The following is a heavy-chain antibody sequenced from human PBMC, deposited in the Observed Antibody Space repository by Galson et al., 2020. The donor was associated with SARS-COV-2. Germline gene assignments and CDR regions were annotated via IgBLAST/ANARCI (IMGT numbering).Heavy chain of an antibody. CDR3: VKDIVVVPAAGGDPYYYYYGMDV. D-gene: IGHD2-2*01. V-gene: IGHV4-39*01. J-gene: IGHJ6*02. CDR2: IYYSGST. Sequence: ETSETLSLTCTVSGGSISSSSYYWGWIRQPPGKGLEWIGSIYYSGSTYYNPSLKSRVTISVDTSKNQFSLKLSSVTAADTSVYYCVKDIVVVPAAGGDPYYYYYGMDVWGQGTTVTVSS. CDR1: GGSISSSSYY.